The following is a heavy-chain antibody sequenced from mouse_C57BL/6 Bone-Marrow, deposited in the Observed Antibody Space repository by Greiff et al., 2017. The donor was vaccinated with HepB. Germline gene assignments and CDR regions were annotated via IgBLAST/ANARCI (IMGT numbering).Heavy chain of an antibody. Sequence: EVKLVESGEGLVKPGGSLKLSCAASGFTFSSYAMSWVRQTPEKRLEWVAYISSGGDYIYYADTVKGRFTISRDNARNTLYLQMSSLKSEDTAMYYCTRVDYGRGYYAMDYWGQGTSVTVSS. CDR1: GFTFSSYA. CDR2: ISSGGDYI. D-gene: IGHD1-1*01. V-gene: IGHV5-9-1*02. J-gene: IGHJ4*01. CDR3: TRVDYGRGYYAMDY.